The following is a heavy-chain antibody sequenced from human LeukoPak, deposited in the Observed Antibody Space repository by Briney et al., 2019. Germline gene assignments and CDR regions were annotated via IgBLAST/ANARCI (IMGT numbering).Heavy chain of an antibody. D-gene: IGHD3-22*01. CDR3: ARHSGNYYDSSGYYYEYYYYYMDV. V-gene: IGHV1-18*01. Sequence: ASVKVSCKASGYTFTSYGISWVRQAPGQGLEWMGWISAYNGDTNYAQKFQGRVTITADKSTSTAYMELSSLRSEDTAVYYCARHSGNYYDSSGYYYEYYYYYMDVWGKGTTVTVSS. J-gene: IGHJ6*03. CDR1: GYTFTSYG. CDR2: ISAYNGDT.